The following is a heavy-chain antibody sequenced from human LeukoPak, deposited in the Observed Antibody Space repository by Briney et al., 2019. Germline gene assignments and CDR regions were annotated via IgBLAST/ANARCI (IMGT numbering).Heavy chain of an antibody. CDR2: IKQDGSEK. J-gene: IGHJ4*02. V-gene: IGHV3-7*01. CDR1: GFTFSSYW. CDR3: ARALAYGDYFDY. Sequence: GGSLRPSCAASGFTFSSYWMSSVRQAPGRGLEWLANIKQDGSEKYYVDSVKGRFTISRDTAKHSLYLQMNSLRAEDTAVYYCARALAYGDYFDYWGQGTLVTVSS. D-gene: IGHD4-17*01.